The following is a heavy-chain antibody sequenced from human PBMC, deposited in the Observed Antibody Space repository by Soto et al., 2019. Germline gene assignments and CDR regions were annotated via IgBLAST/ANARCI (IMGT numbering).Heavy chain of an antibody. D-gene: IGHD1-26*01. V-gene: IGHV3-23*01. CDR2: ISADGAGT. J-gene: IGHJ4*02. CDR1: GFTFSTYA. Sequence: GGSLRLSCATSGFTFSTYAMTWVRQAPGKGLEWVSSISADGAGTYYADSVKGRFTISRDNPKTTLYLQMNNLRIEDTAVYYCARIELSGSQSGHWGQGTLVTVSS. CDR3: ARIELSGSQSGH.